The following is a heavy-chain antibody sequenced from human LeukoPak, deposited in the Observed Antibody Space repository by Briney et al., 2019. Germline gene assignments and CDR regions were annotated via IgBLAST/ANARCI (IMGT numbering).Heavy chain of an antibody. CDR1: GFIFTDYA. Sequence: GGSLRLSCAASGFIFTDYAMTWVRQAPGTGLEWVSTIYNSGSATYYAPSVRGRFTISRGNPKNTLYLLMNSLRAEDTAVYYCAKAGAGWNYGDFWGQGTLVTVSS. V-gene: IGHV3-23*05. D-gene: IGHD1-26*01. CDR2: IYNSGSAT. CDR3: AKAGAGWNYGDF. J-gene: IGHJ4*02.